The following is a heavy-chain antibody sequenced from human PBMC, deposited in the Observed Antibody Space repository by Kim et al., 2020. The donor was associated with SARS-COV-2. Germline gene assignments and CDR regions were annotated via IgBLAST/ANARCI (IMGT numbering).Heavy chain of an antibody. V-gene: IGHV4-59*01. CDR3: ARVWGWLQEYYMDV. Sequence: TPTLQSRVTISVDTSKNQFSLELSSVTAADTAVYYCARVWGWLQEYYMDVWGKGTTVTVSS. D-gene: IGHD3-16*01. J-gene: IGHJ6*03.